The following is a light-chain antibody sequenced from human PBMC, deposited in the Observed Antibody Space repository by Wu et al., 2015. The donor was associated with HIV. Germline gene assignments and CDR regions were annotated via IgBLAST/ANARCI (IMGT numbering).Light chain of an antibody. Sequence: EIVLTQSPGTLSLSPGERATLSCRASQSVGTSYVAWYQQKPGQAPRLLLYGTSNRATDIPDRFRGSGSGTDFTLTISRLEPEDFAVYYCQQYGSSPQTFGQGTKVTNQT. V-gene: IGKV3-20*01. CDR3: QQYGSSPQT. CDR1: QSVGTSY. J-gene: IGKJ1*01. CDR2: GTS.